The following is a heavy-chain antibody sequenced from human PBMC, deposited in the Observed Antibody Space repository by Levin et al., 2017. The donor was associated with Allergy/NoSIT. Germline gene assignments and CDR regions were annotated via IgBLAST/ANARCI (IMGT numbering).Heavy chain of an antibody. V-gene: IGHV3-53*01. D-gene: IGHD2-15*01. CDR3: TRCSGGSCYSGGFDS. Sequence: GGSLRLSCAASGFTISSNYMTWVRQAPGKGLEGVSVIYTGGTTYYADSVKGRFTISRDSSKNTVYLQMNSLRAEDTAVYYCTRCSGGSCYSGGFDSWGRGTLVTVSS. CDR2: IYTGGTT. J-gene: IGHJ5*01. CDR1: GFTISSNY.